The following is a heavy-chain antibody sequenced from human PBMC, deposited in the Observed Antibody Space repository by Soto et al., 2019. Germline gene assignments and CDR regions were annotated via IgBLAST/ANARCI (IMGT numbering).Heavy chain of an antibody. CDR2: IYWDDDK. CDR3: ARHSPRGVTKRGYYFDY. CDR1: GFSLSTSGVG. V-gene: IGHV2-5*02. D-gene: IGHD3-10*01. Sequence: SGPTLVKPTQTLTLTCTFSGFSLSTSGVGVGWIRQPPGKALEWLALIYWDDDKRYSPSLKSRLTITKDTSKNQVVLTMTNMDPVDTATYYCARHSPRGVTKRGYYFDYWGQGTLVTVSS. J-gene: IGHJ4*02.